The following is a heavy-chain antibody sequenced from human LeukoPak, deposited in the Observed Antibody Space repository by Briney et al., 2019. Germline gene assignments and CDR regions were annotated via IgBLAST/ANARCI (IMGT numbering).Heavy chain of an antibody. CDR2: IYYSGST. Sequence: PSQTLSLTCTVSGGSISSGGYYWSWIRQHPGKGLEWIGYIYYSGSTYYNPSLKSRVTISVDTSKNQFSLKLSSVTAADTAVYYCAREPLKTRYYYDSSGYSSWIDYYFDYWGQGTLVTVSS. V-gene: IGHV4-31*03. CDR3: AREPLKTRYYYDSSGYSSWIDYYFDY. D-gene: IGHD3-22*01. J-gene: IGHJ4*02. CDR1: GGSISSGGYY.